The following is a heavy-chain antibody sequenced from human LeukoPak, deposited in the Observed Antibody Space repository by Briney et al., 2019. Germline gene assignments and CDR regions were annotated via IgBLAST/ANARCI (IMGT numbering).Heavy chain of an antibody. Sequence: GGSLRLSCAASGFTFSSYAMSWVRQAPGKGLEWVSGVSGSGGTTYYADSVKGRFTISRDNSKNTVNLQMNSLRAEDTAVYYCARDPGYSSGWFDYWGQGALVTVSS. CDR2: VSGSGGTT. CDR3: ARDPGYSSGWFDY. CDR1: GFTFSSYA. D-gene: IGHD6-19*01. V-gene: IGHV3-23*01. J-gene: IGHJ4*02.